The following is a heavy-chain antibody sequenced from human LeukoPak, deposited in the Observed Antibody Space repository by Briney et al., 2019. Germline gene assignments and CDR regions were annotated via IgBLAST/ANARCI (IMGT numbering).Heavy chain of an antibody. CDR2: IYYSGST. J-gene: IGHJ6*03. CDR1: GGSISSYY. Sequence: SETLSLTCTVSGGSISSYYLSWIRQPPGKGLEWIGYIYYSGSTNYNPSLKSRVTISVDTSKNQFSLKLSSVTAADTAVYYCARGSAGAMDVWGKGTTVTISS. CDR3: ARGSAGAMDV. V-gene: IGHV4-59*01. D-gene: IGHD7-27*01.